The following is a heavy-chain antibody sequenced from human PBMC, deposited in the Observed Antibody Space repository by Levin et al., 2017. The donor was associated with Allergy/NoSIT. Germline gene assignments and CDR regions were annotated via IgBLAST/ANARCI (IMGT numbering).Heavy chain of an antibody. J-gene: IGHJ4*02. V-gene: IGHV3-30*03. CDR3: ATPMTTVTKYYFDY. CDR1: GFTFSTCG. CDR2: ISYDGSNK. Sequence: GGSLRLSCAASGFTFSTCGMHWVRQAPGKGLEWVAVISYDGSNKYYADSVKGRFTISRDNSKNTLYLQMNSLRVEDTAVYYCATPMTTVTKYYFDYWGQGTLVTVSS. D-gene: IGHD4-17*01.